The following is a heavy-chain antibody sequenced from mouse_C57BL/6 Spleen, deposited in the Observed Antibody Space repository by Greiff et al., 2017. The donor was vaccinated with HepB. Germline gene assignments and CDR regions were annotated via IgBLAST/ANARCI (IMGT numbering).Heavy chain of an antibody. J-gene: IGHJ4*01. CDR1: GYAFSSYW. CDR3: ARSHSNFYAMDY. Sequence: VQLQQSGAELVKPGASVKISCKASGYAFSSYWMNWVKQRPGKGLEWIGQIYPGDGDTNYNGKFTGKATLTADKSSSTAYMQLSSLTSEDSAVYFCARSHSNFYAMDYWGQGTSVTVSS. CDR2: IYPGDGDT. V-gene: IGHV1-80*01. D-gene: IGHD2-5*01.